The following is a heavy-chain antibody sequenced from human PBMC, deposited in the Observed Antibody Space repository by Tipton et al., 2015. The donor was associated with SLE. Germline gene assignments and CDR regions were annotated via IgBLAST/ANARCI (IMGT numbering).Heavy chain of an antibody. J-gene: IGHJ4*02. Sequence: SLRLSCAASGFTFSSYGMHWVRQAPGKGLEWVAVIWYDGSNRYYADSVKGRFTISRDNSKNTLYLQMNSLRAEDTAVYYCARDLLTVLMVYANPFDYWGQGTLVTVSS. V-gene: IGHV3-33*01. CDR2: IWYDGSNR. D-gene: IGHD2-8*01. CDR1: GFTFSSYG. CDR3: ARDLLTVLMVYANPFDY.